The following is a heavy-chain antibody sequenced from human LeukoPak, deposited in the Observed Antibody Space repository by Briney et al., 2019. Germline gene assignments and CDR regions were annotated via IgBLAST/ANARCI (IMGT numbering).Heavy chain of an antibody. V-gene: IGHV4-59*01. CDR2: IYYSGST. J-gene: IGHJ3*02. CDR3: ARVLRYFDWYEKADAFDI. Sequence: SETLSLTCTVSGGSISSYYWSWIRQPPGKGLEWIGYIYYSGSTNYNPFLKSRVTISVDTSKNQFSLKLSSVTAADTAVYYCARVLRYFDWYEKADAFDIWGQGTMVTVSS. CDR1: GGSISSYY. D-gene: IGHD3-9*01.